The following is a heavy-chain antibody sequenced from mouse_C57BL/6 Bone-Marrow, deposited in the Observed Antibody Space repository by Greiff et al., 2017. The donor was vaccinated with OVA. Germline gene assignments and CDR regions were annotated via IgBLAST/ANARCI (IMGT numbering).Heavy chain of an antibody. Sequence: VQLVESGPGLVQPSQSLSITCTVSGFSLTSYGVHWVRQSPGKGLEWLGVIWSGGSTDYNAAFITRLSISKDNSKSQVFFKMNSLQADDTAIYYCARNPNYYGSSYDYFDYWGQGTTLTVSS. D-gene: IGHD1-1*01. CDR3: ARNPNYYGSSYDYFDY. CDR1: GFSLTSYG. CDR2: IWSGGST. V-gene: IGHV2-2*01. J-gene: IGHJ2*01.